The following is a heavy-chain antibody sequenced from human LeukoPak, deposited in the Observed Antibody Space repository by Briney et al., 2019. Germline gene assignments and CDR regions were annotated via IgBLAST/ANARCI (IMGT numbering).Heavy chain of an antibody. CDR1: GGSISSGSYY. CDR3: ARASTRFLEWFDP. V-gene: IGHV4-61*02. D-gene: IGHD3-3*01. Sequence: PSQTLSLTCTVSGGSISSGSYYWSWIRQPAGKGLEWIGRIYTSGSTNYNPSLKSRVIISVDTSKNQFSLKLSSVTAADTAVYYCARASTRFLEWFDPWGQGTLVTVSS. CDR2: IYTSGST. J-gene: IGHJ5*02.